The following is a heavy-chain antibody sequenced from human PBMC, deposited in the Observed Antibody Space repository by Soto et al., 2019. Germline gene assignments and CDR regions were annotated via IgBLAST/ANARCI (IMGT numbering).Heavy chain of an antibody. CDR3: ARVVRGVVNWFDP. Sequence: HLVQSGPEVKRPGASITVSCKTSGDTFDNFGLSWVRQAPGQGLEWMGWIATYNNNKNYAQKFQGGLTLTTDTSTSTAYMELESLGYDDTAVYYCARVVRGVVNWFDPWGQGTLVTVSS. V-gene: IGHV1-18*01. J-gene: IGHJ5*02. D-gene: IGHD3-10*01. CDR1: GDTFDNFG. CDR2: IATYNNNK.